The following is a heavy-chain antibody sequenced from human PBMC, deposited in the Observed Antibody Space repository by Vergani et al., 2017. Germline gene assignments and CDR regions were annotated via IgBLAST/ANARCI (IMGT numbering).Heavy chain of an antibody. V-gene: IGHV4-34*01. CDR2: INHSGST. CDR1: GGSFSGYY. CDR3: ASSKGIVVVGGRWFDP. J-gene: IGHJ5*02. D-gene: IGHD2-21*01. Sequence: QVQLQQWGARLLKPSETLSLTCAVYGGSFSGYYWSWIRQPPGKGLEWIGEINHSGSTNYNPSLKSRVTISVDTSKNQFSLKLSSVTAADTAVYYCASSKGIVVVGGRWFDPWGQGTLVTVSS.